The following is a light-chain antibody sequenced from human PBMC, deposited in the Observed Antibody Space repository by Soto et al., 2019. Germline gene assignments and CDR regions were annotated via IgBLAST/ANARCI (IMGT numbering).Light chain of an antibody. V-gene: IGLV2-14*01. CDR3: SSYSSSGTLFV. Sequence: QSVLTQPASVSGSPGQSITVSCTGTSSDVGGHNYVSWFQQHPGQAPKLLIYEVTTRPSGVSTRFSGSKSGNTASLTISGLQAEDEAAYHCSSYSSSGTLFVFGTGTKVTVL. CDR2: EVT. J-gene: IGLJ1*01. CDR1: SSDVGGHNY.